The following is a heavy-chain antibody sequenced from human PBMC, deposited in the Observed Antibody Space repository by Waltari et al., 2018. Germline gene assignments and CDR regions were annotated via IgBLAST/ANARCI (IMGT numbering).Heavy chain of an antibody. CDR3: ASKAAASPYHDAFDI. Sequence: QVQLQESGPGLVKPSQTLSLTCTVSGGSISSGSYYWSWIRQPAGKGLEWIGRIYTSGSTNYNPSLKSRVTMSVDTSKNQFSLKLSSVTAADTAVYYCASKAAASPYHDAFDIWGQGTMVTVSS. V-gene: IGHV4-61*02. J-gene: IGHJ3*02. CDR1: GGSISSGSYY. CDR2: IYTSGST. D-gene: IGHD6-13*01.